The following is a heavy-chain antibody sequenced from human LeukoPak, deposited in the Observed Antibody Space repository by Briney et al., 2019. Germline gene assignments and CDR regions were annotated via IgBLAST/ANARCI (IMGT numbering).Heavy chain of an antibody. CDR1: GGTFSIYA. J-gene: IGHJ6*02. CDR3: ATGSFYYYQYYAMDV. CDR2: IIPILGIA. D-gene: IGHD5-12*01. Sequence: ASVTVSCKASGGTFSIYAISWVRQAPGQGVEWMGRIIPILGIANYTQKFQGRVTITADKSTSTAYMEMSSLRSEDTAVYYCATGSFYYYQYYAMDVWGQGTPVTVSS. V-gene: IGHV1-69*04.